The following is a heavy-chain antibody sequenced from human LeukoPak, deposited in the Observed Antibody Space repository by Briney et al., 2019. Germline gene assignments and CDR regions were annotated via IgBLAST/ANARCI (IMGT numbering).Heavy chain of an antibody. D-gene: IGHD6-13*01. V-gene: IGHV3-30-3*01. CDR1: GFTFSSYA. CDR2: ISYDGSNK. CDR3: VGSSSWYDDY. J-gene: IGHJ4*02. Sequence: PGRSLRLSCAASGFTFSSYAMHWVRQAPGKGLEWVAVISYDGSNKYYADSVKGRFTISRDNSKNTLYLQMNSLRAEDTAVYYCVGSSSWYDDYWGQGTLVTVSS.